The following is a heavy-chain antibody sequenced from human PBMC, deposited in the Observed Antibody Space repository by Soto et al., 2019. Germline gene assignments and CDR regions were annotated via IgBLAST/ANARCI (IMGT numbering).Heavy chain of an antibody. D-gene: IGHD3-22*01. J-gene: IGHJ3*02. CDR3: ARYHYDSSGYYDAFDI. Sequence: ASVKVSCKASGGTFSSYTISWVRQAPGQGLEWMGRIIPILGIANYAQKFQGRVTITADESTSTAYMELSSLRSEDTAVYYCARYHYDSSGYYDAFDIWGQGTMVTVSS. CDR2: IIPILGIA. CDR1: GGTFSSYT. V-gene: IGHV1-69*02.